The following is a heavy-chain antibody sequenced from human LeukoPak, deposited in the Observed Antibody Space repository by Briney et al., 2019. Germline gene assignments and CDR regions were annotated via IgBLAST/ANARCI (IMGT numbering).Heavy chain of an antibody. D-gene: IGHD1-26*01. V-gene: IGHV3-48*04. CDR1: GFTFSSYG. CDR2: ISSSSDTI. J-gene: IGHJ3*02. CDR3: ARDRWDPARSAFDI. Sequence: GGSLRLSCAASGFTFSSYGMHWVRQAPGKGLEWVSYISSSSDTIQYADSVKGRFTISRDNAKNSLFLQMNSLSAEDTAVYYCARDRWDPARSAFDIWGQGTMVTVSS.